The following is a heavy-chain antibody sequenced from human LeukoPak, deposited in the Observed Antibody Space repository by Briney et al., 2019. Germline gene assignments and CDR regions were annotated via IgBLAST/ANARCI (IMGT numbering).Heavy chain of an antibody. CDR1: GGSISSGGYY. V-gene: IGHV4-31*03. Sequence: SETLSLTCTVSGGSISSGGYYWSWIRQHPGKGLEWIGYIYYSGSTYYNPSLKSRVTISVDTSKNQFSLKLSSVTAADTAVYYCARLDSSSWYYYYGMDVWGQGTTVTVSS. CDR3: ARLDSSSWYYYYGMDV. J-gene: IGHJ6*02. CDR2: IYYSGST. D-gene: IGHD6-13*01.